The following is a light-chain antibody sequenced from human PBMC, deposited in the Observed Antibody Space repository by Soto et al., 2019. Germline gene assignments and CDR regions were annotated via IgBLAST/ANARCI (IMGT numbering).Light chain of an antibody. CDR1: QSITSY. CDR3: QQPRNWIT. Sequence: EIVLTQSPATMSLSPGERAALSCRASQSITSYIAWYQQTPRQAPRLLINDASNRATGIPARCSGSASGTDFPHTISSLEPEDLAVYYRQQPRNWITFGQGTRLEIK. J-gene: IGKJ5*01. V-gene: IGKV3-11*01. CDR2: DAS.